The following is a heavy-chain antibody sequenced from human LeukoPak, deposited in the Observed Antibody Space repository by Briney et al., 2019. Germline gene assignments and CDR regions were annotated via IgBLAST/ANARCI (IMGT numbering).Heavy chain of an antibody. J-gene: IGHJ4*02. CDR1: GGSFSGYH. D-gene: IGHD1-20*01. CDR2: INHSGST. Sequence: SETLSLTCAVYGGSFSGYHWSWIRQPPGKGLEWIGEINHSGSTNYNPSLKSRVTISVDTSKNQFSLKLSSVTAADTAVYYCARVAVNWNPQYYFDYWGQGTLVTVSS. CDR3: ARVAVNWNPQYYFDY. V-gene: IGHV4-34*01.